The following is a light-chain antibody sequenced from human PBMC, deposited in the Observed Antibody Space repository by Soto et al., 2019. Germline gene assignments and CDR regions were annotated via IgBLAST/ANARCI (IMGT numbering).Light chain of an antibody. CDR1: QSISSW. J-gene: IGKJ2*01. CDR2: DAS. Sequence: DIQMTQSPSTLSASVGDRVTITCRASQSISSWLAWYQQKPGKAPKLLIYDASSLESGVPSRFSGSGSGTEFTLTISLRQTDDFATYYCQQYNSYPRTFGQGTKLEIK. V-gene: IGKV1-5*01. CDR3: QQYNSYPRT.